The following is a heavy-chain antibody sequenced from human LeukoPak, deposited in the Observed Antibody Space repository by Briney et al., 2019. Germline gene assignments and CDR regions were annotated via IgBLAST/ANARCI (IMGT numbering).Heavy chain of an antibody. CDR1: GFTFSSYD. J-gene: IGHJ6*02. CDR2: IGTAGDT. V-gene: IGHV3-13*01. Sequence: GGSLRLSCAASGFTFSSYDMHWVRHATGKGLEWVSAIGTAGDTYYPGSVKGRFTISRENAKNSLYLQMNSLRAGDTAVYYCARAEYYYYYGMDVWGQGTTVTVSS. CDR3: ARAEYYYYYGMDV.